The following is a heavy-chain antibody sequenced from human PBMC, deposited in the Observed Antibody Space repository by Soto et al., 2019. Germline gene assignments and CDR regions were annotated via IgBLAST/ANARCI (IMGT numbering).Heavy chain of an antibody. D-gene: IGHD6-19*01. J-gene: IGHJ4*02. CDR2: ISSNGGST. V-gene: IGHV3-64*01. Sequence: EVQLVESGGGLVQPGGSLRLSCAASGFTFSSYAMPWVRQAPGKGLEYVSAISSNGGSTYYANSVKGRFTISSDRSKNPLYLQMGSLRAEGRAVYYCARGFGWLDYWGQGTLGTVSS. CDR1: GFTFSSYA. CDR3: ARGFGWLDY.